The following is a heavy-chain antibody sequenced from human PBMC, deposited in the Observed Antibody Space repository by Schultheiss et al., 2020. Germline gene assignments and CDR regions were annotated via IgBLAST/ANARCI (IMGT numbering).Heavy chain of an antibody. CDR3: AKDHSNKYRTTSPGDY. CDR1: GFTFSSYW. CDR2: ISGSGGST. Sequence: GGSLRLSCAASGFTFSSYWMSWVRQAPGKGLEWVSAISGSGGSTYYADSVKGRFTISRDNSKNTLYLQMNSLRAEDTAVYYCAKDHSNKYRTTSPGDYWGQGTLVTVSS. J-gene: IGHJ4*02. D-gene: IGHD6-6*01. V-gene: IGHV3-23*01.